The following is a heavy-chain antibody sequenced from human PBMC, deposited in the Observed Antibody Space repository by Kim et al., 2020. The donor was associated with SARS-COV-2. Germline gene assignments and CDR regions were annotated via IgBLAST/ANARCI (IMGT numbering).Heavy chain of an antibody. CDR1: GFSFSNHE. CDR3: ARDCWQANLYFRAFDS. J-gene: IGHJ4*02. CDR2: ISTTGTTV. V-gene: IGHV3-48*03. D-gene: IGHD3-10*01. Sequence: GGSLRLSCSASGFSFSNHEMNWVRQAPGKGLEWVSYISTTGTTVNYADSVRGRFTISRDNARNSLTLHLNSLRVEDTAVYYCARDCWQANLYFRAFDSWGQGALVTVSS.